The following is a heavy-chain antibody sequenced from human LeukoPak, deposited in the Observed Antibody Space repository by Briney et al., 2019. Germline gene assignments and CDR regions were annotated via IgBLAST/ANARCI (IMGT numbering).Heavy chain of an antibody. V-gene: IGHV4-38-2*02. CDR2: IYHSGST. CDR3: ARARYCSSTSCYFVGRRKPYYYMDV. CDR1: GYSISSGYY. Sequence: SETLSLTCTVSGYSISSGYYWGWIRQPPGKGLERIGSIYHSGSTYYNPSLKSQVTISVDTSKNQFSLKLSSVTAADTAVYYCARARYCSSTSCYFVGRRKPYYYMDVWGKGTTVTISS. D-gene: IGHD2-2*01. J-gene: IGHJ6*03.